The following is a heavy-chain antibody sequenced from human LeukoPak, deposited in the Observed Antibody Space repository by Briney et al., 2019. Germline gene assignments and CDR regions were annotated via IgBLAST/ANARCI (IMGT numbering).Heavy chain of an antibody. J-gene: IGHJ3*02. CDR2: IYYSGST. D-gene: IGHD3-22*01. Sequence: SETLSLTCTVSGGSISSYFWSWIRQPPGKGLAGIGYIYYSGSTNYNPSLMSRVTISVDTSKNQFSLKLSSVTAADTAVCYCAIYDSSGYYDDPNAFDIWGQGTMVTVSS. CDR1: GGSISSYF. V-gene: IGHV4-59*01. CDR3: AIYDSSGYYDDPNAFDI.